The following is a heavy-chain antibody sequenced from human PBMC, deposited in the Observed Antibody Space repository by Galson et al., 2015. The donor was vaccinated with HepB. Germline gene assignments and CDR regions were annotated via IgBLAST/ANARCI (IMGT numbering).Heavy chain of an antibody. V-gene: IGHV3-73*01. D-gene: IGHD3-16*02. J-gene: IGHJ4*02. CDR3: TSYRFCRDDKSPPFDY. Sequence: SLRLSCAVSDFAFSDSAIHWVRQASGKGLEWLGRIRSKTYDYATTYTGSLQGRFTFSRDDLRKTGFLQMNSLKVEDTALSFCTSYRFCRDDKSPPFDYWGQGVQVTVSS. CDR2: IRSKTYDYAT. CDR1: DFAFSDSA.